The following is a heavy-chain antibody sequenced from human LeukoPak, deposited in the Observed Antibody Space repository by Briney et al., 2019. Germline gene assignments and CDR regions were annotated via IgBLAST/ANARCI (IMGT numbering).Heavy chain of an antibody. CDR1: GYTFTSYG. CDR2: MNPNSGNT. CDR3: AREGFDV. J-gene: IGHJ3*01. V-gene: IGHV1-8*03. Sequence: ASVKVSCKPSGYTFTSYGISWVRQAPGQGLEWMGWMNPNSGNTGYAQTFQGRVTITWNTSISTAYMELSSLRSDDTAVYYCAREGFDVWGQGTVVTVSS.